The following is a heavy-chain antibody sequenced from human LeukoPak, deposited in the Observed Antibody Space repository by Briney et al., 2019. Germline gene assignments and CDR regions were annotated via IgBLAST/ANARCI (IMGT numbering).Heavy chain of an antibody. J-gene: IGHJ3*02. CDR2: INPSSGST. V-gene: IGHV1-46*01. D-gene: IGHD5-24*01. Sequence: GASVKVSCKASGYTFISYGISWVRQAPGHRLEWMGIINPSSGSTSYAQNFQGRVTLTRDTSTSSIYMELSSLRSEDTAVYYCARVRDVYNDAYDIWGQGTMVTVSS. CDR3: ARVRDVYNDAYDI. CDR1: GYTFISYG.